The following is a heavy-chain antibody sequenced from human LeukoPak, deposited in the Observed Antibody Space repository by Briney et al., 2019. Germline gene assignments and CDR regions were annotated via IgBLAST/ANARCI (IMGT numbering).Heavy chain of an antibody. CDR1: GFTFSSYW. J-gene: IGHJ6*03. D-gene: IGHD3-10*01. Sequence: PGGSLRLSCAASGFTFSSYWMSWVRQAPGKGLEWVANIKQDGSEKYYVDSVKGRFTISRDNAKNSLYLQMNSLRAEDTAVYYCVRDSYGSGSLKYYYYMDVWGKGTTVTVSS. CDR2: IKQDGSEK. CDR3: VRDSYGSGSLKYYYYMDV. V-gene: IGHV3-7*01.